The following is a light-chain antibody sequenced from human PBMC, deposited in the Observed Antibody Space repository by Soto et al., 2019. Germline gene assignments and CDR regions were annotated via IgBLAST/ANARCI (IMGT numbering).Light chain of an antibody. J-gene: IGLJ1*01. CDR3: SSYTRSITLV. CDR2: EVA. Sequence: QSVLTQPASVSGSPGQSITISCTGTSSDVGGYNYVSWYQQHPGKAPKLIIYEVANRPSGISNRFPRSQSGNTASLTISGPQAEDEADYYCSSYTRSITLVFGNGTTVIVL. CDR1: SSDVGGYNY. V-gene: IGLV2-14*01.